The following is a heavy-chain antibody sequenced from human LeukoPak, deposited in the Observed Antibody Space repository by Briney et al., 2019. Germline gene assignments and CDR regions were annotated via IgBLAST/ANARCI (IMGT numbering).Heavy chain of an antibody. CDR2: INHSGST. CDR3: ARGQLGPRLYYFDY. J-gene: IGHJ4*02. D-gene: IGHD6-6*01. V-gene: IGHV4-34*01. Sequence: PTETLSLTCAVHGGSFSGYYWSSIRQTPGKGLEWIGEINHSGSTNYNPSLKSRVTISVDTSKNQFSLKLSSVTAADTAVYYCARGQLGPRLYYFDYWGQGTLVTVSS. CDR1: GGSFSGYY.